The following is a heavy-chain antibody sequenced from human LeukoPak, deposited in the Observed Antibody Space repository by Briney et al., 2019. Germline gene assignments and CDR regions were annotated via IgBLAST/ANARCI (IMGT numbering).Heavy chain of an antibody. CDR3: AKMGGYCSGGSCYYFDY. CDR1: GFSFSSGT. V-gene: IGHV3-23*01. J-gene: IGHJ4*02. CDR2: ISGSGGNT. D-gene: IGHD2-15*01. Sequence: GGSLRLSCAASGFSFSSGTMNWVRQAPGKGLEWVSGISGSGGNTYHADSVKGRFTISRDNSKNTLYLQMNSLRVEDTAVYYCAKMGGYCSGGSCYYFDYWGQGTLVAVSS.